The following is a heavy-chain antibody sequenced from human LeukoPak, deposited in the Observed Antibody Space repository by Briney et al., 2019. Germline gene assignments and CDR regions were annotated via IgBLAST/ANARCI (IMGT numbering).Heavy chain of an antibody. CDR2: INSDGSSI. Sequence: EGSLRLSCAASGFIFSSYWMHWVRQAPGKGLVWVSRINSDGSSITYADSVKGRFTISRDNAKNTLYLQMNSLRVEDTAVYYCAREGRVSGYDFDCWGQGTLVTVSS. J-gene: IGHJ4*02. V-gene: IGHV3-74*03. CDR1: GFIFSSYW. D-gene: IGHD5-12*01. CDR3: AREGRVSGYDFDC.